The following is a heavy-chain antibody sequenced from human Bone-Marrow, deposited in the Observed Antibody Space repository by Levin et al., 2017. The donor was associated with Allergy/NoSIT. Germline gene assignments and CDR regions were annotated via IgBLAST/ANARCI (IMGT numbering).Heavy chain of an antibody. Sequence: GGSLRLSCAASGFTFSSYGMHWVRQAPGKGLEWVAVISYDGSNKYYADSVKGRFTISRDNSKNTLYLQMNSLRAEDTAVYYCAKARISRGPGAAAGGGYFDYWGQGTLVTVSS. V-gene: IGHV3-30*18. D-gene: IGHD6-13*01. J-gene: IGHJ4*02. CDR2: ISYDGSNK. CDR3: AKARISRGPGAAAGGGYFDY. CDR1: GFTFSSYG.